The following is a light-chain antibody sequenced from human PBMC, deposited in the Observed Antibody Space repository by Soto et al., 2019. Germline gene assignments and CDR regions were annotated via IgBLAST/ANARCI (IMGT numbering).Light chain of an antibody. CDR1: QSVRST. V-gene: IGKV3-15*01. J-gene: IGKJ2*01. CDR2: GAS. Sequence: EIVMTQSPATLSVSPGESATLSCRASQSVRSTLAWYQQKPGQAPRLLIYGASTRATGIPARFSGSGSGTEFTLTISSLQSGDFAVYYCQQYNNWPPSYTFGQGTKLEIK. CDR3: QQYNNWPPSYT.